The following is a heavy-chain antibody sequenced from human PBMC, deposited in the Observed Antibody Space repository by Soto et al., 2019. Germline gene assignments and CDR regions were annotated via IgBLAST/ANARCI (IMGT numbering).Heavy chain of an antibody. D-gene: IGHD5-12*01. Sequence: GGSLRLSCAASGFTFSSYEMNWVRQAPGKGLEWVSYISSSGSTIYYADSVKGRFTISRDNAKNSLYLQMNSLRAEDTAVYYCAREKGYSGYGGNFDYWGQGTLVTVSS. J-gene: IGHJ4*02. CDR3: AREKGYSGYGGNFDY. V-gene: IGHV3-48*03. CDR1: GFTFSSYE. CDR2: ISSSGSTI.